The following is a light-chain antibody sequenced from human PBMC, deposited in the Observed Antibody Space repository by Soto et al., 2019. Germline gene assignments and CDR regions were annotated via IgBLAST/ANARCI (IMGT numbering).Light chain of an antibody. V-gene: IGLV2-23*01. Sequence: QSALTQPASVSGSPGQSITISCTGTSSDVGSYNLVSWYQQHPGKAPKLMIYEDSKRPSGVSNRFFGSKSGNTASLTISGLQAEDKADYFCCSYARGSTLVFGGGTKLTVL. CDR2: EDS. J-gene: IGLJ3*02. CDR1: SSDVGSYNL. CDR3: CSYARGSTLV.